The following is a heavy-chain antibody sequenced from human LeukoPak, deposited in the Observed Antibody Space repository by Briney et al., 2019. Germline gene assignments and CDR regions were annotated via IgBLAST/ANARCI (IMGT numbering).Heavy chain of an antibody. CDR2: ISYDGSNK. J-gene: IGHJ4*02. CDR3: ARPFGMGYCSSTSCHVMEY. D-gene: IGHD2-2*01. CDR1: GLTFSSYA. Sequence: PGGSLRLSCAASGLTFSSYAMHWVRQAPGKGLEWVAVISYDGSNKYYADSVKGRFTISRDNSKNTLYLQMNSLRAEDTAVYYCARPFGMGYCSSTSCHVMEYWGQGTLVTVSS. V-gene: IGHV3-30-3*01.